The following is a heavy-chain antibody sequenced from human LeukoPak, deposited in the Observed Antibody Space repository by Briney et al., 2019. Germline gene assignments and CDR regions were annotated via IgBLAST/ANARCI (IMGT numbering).Heavy chain of an antibody. Sequence: SETLSLTCTVSGGSISSYYWSWIRQPAGKGLEWIGRIYTSGSTNYNPPLKSRVTMSVDTSKNQFSLKLSSVTAADTAVYYCARGNIAVADTFDYWGQGTLVTVSS. CDR3: ARGNIAVADTFDY. V-gene: IGHV4-4*07. CDR2: IYTSGST. D-gene: IGHD6-19*01. J-gene: IGHJ4*02. CDR1: GGSISSYY.